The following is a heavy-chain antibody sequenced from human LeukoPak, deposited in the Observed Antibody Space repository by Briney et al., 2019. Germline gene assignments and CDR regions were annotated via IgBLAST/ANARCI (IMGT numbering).Heavy chain of an antibody. V-gene: IGHV1-69*05. CDR3: ARGITIFNWFAP. D-gene: IGHD3-9*01. CDR1: GGTFSSYA. J-gene: IGHJ5*02. Sequence: SSVNVSCKASGGTFSSYAISWVRQPPGQGLEWMGAIIPIFGTASYAQKFHGRVTITTDESTGTAYMELSRLRSEDTAVYYCARGITIFNWFAPWGQGTLVTVSS. CDR2: IIPIFGTA.